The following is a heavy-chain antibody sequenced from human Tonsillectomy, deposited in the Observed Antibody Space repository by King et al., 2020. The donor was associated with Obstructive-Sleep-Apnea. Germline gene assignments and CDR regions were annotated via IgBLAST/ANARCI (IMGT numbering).Heavy chain of an antibody. Sequence: VQLVESGGGVVQPGGSLRLSCAASGFTFSSYGMHWVRQAPGKGLEWVAVISYDGNNKYYADSVKGRFTIFRDNSKNTLYVQMNSLRAEETAMYYCAKCYNSGSYYNGPRGWGQGTLVTVSS. CDR1: GFTFSSYG. V-gene: IGHV3-30*18. D-gene: IGHD3-10*01. J-gene: IGHJ4*02. CDR3: AKCYNSGSYYNGPRG. CDR2: ISYDGNNK.